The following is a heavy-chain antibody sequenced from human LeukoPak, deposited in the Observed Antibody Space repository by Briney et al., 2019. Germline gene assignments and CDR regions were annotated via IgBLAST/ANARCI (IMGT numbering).Heavy chain of an antibody. D-gene: IGHD3-9*01. J-gene: IGHJ4*02. CDR3: ASHGLRYPLD. Sequence: PGRSLRLSCAASGFSFSSYGMHCVRQAPGKGLEWVAVIWYDGSQRYYADSVKGRFIISRDNSKKTVYLQMNSLRAEDAAVYYCASHGLRYPLDWGRGTLVAVSS. CDR2: IWYDGSQR. V-gene: IGHV3-33*01. CDR1: GFSFSSYG.